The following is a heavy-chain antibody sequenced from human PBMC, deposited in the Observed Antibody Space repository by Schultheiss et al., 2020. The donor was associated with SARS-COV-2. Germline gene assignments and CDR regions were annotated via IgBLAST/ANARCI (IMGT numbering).Heavy chain of an antibody. CDR3: AKGSVAGYSSSWYRGDYYYGMDV. J-gene: IGHJ6*02. Sequence: GGSLRLSCAASGFTFSSYAMHWVRQAPGKGLEWVAVISYDGSNKYYADSVKGRFTISRDNSKNTLYLQMNSLRAEDTAVYYCAKGSVAGYSSSWYRGDYYYGMDVWGQGTTVTVSS. CDR1: GFTFSSYA. V-gene: IGHV3-30-3*01. D-gene: IGHD6-13*01. CDR2: ISYDGSNK.